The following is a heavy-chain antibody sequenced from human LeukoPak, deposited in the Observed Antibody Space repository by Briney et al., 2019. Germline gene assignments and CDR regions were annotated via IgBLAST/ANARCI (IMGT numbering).Heavy chain of an antibody. J-gene: IGHJ4*02. Sequence: ASVKVSCKASGYTFTSYAMHWVRQAPGQRLEWMGWINAGNGNTKYSQKFQGRVTITRDTSASTAYMELSSLRSEDTAVYYCARVVGVAAAGAGYWGQGTLVTVSS. D-gene: IGHD6-13*01. CDR3: ARVVGVAAAGAGY. V-gene: IGHV1-3*01. CDR1: GYTFTSYA. CDR2: INAGNGNT.